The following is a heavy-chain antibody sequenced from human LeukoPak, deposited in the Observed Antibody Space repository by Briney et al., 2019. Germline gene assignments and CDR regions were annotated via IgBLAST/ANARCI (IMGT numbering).Heavy chain of an antibody. D-gene: IGHD3-10*01. Sequence: PGGSLRLSCAASGFTFSSYSMNWVRQAPGKGLEWVSSISSSSSYIYYADSVKGRFTISRDNSKNTLYLQMNSLRAEDTAVYYCARGYYGSGSPDYWGQGTLVTVSS. CDR1: GFTFSSYS. V-gene: IGHV3-21*01. J-gene: IGHJ4*02. CDR3: ARGYYGSGSPDY. CDR2: ISSSSSYI.